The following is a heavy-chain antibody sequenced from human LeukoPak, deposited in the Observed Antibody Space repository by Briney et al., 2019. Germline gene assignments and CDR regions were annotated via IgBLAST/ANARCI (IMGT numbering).Heavy chain of an antibody. J-gene: IGHJ4*02. CDR2: ISDSGGKT. CDR3: AKDGGGYCNNSSC. D-gene: IGHD2-2*01. Sequence: GGSLRLSCAASGFTFSNYAMSWVRQAPGKGLECVSAISDSGGKTDYADSVRGRFTIYRDNSKDTLYLQMNSLGAADTAVYYCAKDGGGYCNNSSCWGQGTLVTVSS. V-gene: IGHV3-23*01. CDR1: GFTFSNYA.